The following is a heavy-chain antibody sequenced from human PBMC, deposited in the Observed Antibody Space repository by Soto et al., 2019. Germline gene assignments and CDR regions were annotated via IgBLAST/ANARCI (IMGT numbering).Heavy chain of an antibody. D-gene: IGHD2-21*02. CDR1: RGRFSSYV. Sequence: SVQVSFKACRGRFSSYVISLVRQAPGQGLEWMGGIIPMFGTANYEQRFQGRLTINADERTNTAYMELSTLRSEDSAVYYCATSSRKHCRGDTCFQNWFDPWGQGTRVTVSS. CDR2: IIPMFGTA. V-gene: IGHV1-69*13. CDR3: ATSSRKHCRGDTCFQNWFDP. J-gene: IGHJ5*02.